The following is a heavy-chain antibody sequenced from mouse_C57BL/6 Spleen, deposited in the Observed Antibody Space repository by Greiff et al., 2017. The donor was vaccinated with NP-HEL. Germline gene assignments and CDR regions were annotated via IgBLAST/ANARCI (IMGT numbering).Heavy chain of an antibody. Sequence: VKVVESGAELVKPGASVKISCKASGYAFSSYWMNWVKQRPGKGLEWIGQIYPGDGDTNYNGKFKGKATLTADKSSSTAYMQLSSLTSEDSAVYFCARAITTAFFDYWGQGTTLTVSS. CDR1: GYAFSSYW. V-gene: IGHV1-80*01. J-gene: IGHJ2*01. CDR2: IYPGDGDT. CDR3: ARAITTAFFDY. D-gene: IGHD1-2*01.